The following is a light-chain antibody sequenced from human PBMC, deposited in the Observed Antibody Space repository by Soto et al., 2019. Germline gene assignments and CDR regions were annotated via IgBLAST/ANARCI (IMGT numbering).Light chain of an antibody. CDR3: QQRSNWPSSFT. CDR1: QSVSSY. Sequence: EIVLTQSPATLSLSPGERATLSCRASQSVSSYLAWYQQKPGQAPMLLIYDASNRATGIPARFSGSGSGTDFTLTISSLEPEDFAVYYCQQRSNWPSSFTFGPGTKVDIK. J-gene: IGKJ3*01. V-gene: IGKV3-11*01. CDR2: DAS.